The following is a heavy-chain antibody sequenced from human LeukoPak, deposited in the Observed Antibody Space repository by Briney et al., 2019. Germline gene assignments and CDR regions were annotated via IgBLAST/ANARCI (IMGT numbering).Heavy chain of an antibody. CDR3: ASRIAARPYDAFDI. V-gene: IGHV1-69*05. D-gene: IGHD6-6*01. CDR1: GGTFSSYA. CDR2: IIPIFGTA. J-gene: IGHJ3*02. Sequence: SVKVSCKASGGTFSSYAINWVRQAPGQGLEWMGGIIPIFGTANYAQKFQGRVTITTDESTSTAYMELSSLRSEDTAVYYCASRIAARPYDAFDIWGQGTMVTVSS.